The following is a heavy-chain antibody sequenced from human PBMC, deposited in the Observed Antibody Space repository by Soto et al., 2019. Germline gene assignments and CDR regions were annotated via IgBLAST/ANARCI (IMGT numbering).Heavy chain of an antibody. J-gene: IGHJ3*02. CDR3: AHTSAVLGGYHRTNAFNI. V-gene: IGHV2-5*01. CDR2: IFWTDSK. D-gene: IGHD1-26*01. Sequence: QITLKESGPTLVKPTQTLTLTCTFSGFSLSTSGVGVGWIRQPPGAALEWLALIFWTDSKYYSPSLKIRLTIAKDTSKHQVVLTMANMDPVDTATYYCAHTSAVLGGYHRTNAFNIWGQGTMVTVSS. CDR1: GFSLSTSGVG.